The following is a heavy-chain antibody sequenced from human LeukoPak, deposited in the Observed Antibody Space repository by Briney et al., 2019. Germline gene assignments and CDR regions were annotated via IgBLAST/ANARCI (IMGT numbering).Heavy chain of an antibody. Sequence: SETLPLTCTVSGGSVSSSSYYWGWIRQPPGKGLEWIGSIYYSGSTYYNPSLKSRVTISVDTSKNQFSLKLSSVTAADTAVYYCASPVTPDYYYYGMDVWGQGTTVTVSS. CDR1: GGSVSSSSYY. J-gene: IGHJ6*02. D-gene: IGHD4-17*01. CDR3: ASPVTPDYYYYGMDV. CDR2: IYYSGST. V-gene: IGHV4-39*01.